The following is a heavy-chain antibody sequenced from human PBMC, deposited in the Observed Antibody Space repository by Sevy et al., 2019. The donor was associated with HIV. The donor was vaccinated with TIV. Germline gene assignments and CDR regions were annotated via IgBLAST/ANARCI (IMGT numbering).Heavy chain of an antibody. CDR1: GFSFNTYT. J-gene: IGHJ4*02. V-gene: IGHV3-21*01. CDR2: ISSSGVYE. CDR3: ARVPDSGGRGRADY. Sequence: GGSLRLSCAASGFSFNTYTFYWVRQAPGEGLEWISSISSSGVYEYYADSVRGRFTISRDNAKNSLSLQMNGLRVEDTGVYYCARVPDSGGRGRADYWGQGTRVTASS. D-gene: IGHD1-26*01.